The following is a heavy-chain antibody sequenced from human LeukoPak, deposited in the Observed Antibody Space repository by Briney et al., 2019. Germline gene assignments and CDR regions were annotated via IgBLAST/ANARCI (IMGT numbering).Heavy chain of an antibody. V-gene: IGHV4-4*02. CDR3: ARVPSGGSCYSDY. J-gene: IGHJ4*02. D-gene: IGHD2-15*01. CDR1: GGSISSSNW. CDR2: IYHSGST. Sequence: PSETLSLTCAVSGGSISSSNWWSWVRQPPGKGLEWIGEIYHSGSTNYNPSLKSRVTISVDKSKNQFSLKLSSVTAADTAVYYCARVPSGGSCYSDYWGQGTLVTVSS.